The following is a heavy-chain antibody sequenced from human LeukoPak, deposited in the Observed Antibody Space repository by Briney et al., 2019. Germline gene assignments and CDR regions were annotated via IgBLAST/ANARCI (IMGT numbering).Heavy chain of an antibody. V-gene: IGHV5-51*01. CDR2: IYPGDSDT. Sequence: GESLKISCKGSGYSFTSYWIGWVREMPGKGLEWMGSIYPGDSDTRYSPSFQGQVTISADKSISTAYLQWSSLKASDTAMYYCARRSFHKLGYCSSTSCAAFDIWGQGTMVTVSS. J-gene: IGHJ3*02. CDR3: ARRSFHKLGYCSSTSCAAFDI. CDR1: GYSFTSYW. D-gene: IGHD2-2*01.